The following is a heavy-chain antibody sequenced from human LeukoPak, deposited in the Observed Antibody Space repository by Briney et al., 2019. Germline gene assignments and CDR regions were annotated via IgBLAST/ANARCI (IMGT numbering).Heavy chain of an antibody. J-gene: IGHJ4*02. CDR1: GFTFSSYA. CDR2: ISGSGGTT. Sequence: TGGSLRLSCAASGFTFSSYAMSCVRQAPGRGLEWVSTISGSGGTTYYADSVKGRFTISRGNSKSTLYLQMNSLRAEDTAVYYCARVQRGVRSPTDYWGQGTLVTVSS. D-gene: IGHD4-17*01. CDR3: ARVQRGVRSPTDY. V-gene: IGHV3-23*01.